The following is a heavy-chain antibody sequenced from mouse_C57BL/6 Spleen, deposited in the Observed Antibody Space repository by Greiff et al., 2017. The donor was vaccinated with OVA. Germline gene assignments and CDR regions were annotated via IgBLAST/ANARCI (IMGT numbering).Heavy chain of an antibody. CDR2: ISYDGSN. D-gene: IGHD1-1*01. J-gene: IGHJ4*01. CDR3: ARVYGSSYYYAMDY. CDR1: GYSITSGYY. Sequence: EVKLLESGPGLVKPSQSLSLTCSVTGYSITSGYYWNWIRQFPGNKLEWMGYISYDGSNNYNPSLKNRISITRDTSKNQFFLKLNSVTTEDTATYYCARVYGSSYYYAMDYWGQGTSVTVSS. V-gene: IGHV3-6*01.